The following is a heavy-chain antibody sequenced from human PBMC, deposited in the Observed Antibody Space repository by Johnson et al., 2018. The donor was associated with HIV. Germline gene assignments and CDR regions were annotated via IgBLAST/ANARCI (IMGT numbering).Heavy chain of an antibody. J-gene: IGHJ3*02. CDR3: AKELAVAAMGAFDI. V-gene: IGHV3-7*03. CDR1: GFTFSIYW. D-gene: IGHD6-19*01. CDR2: IKQDGGEK. Sequence: VQLVESGGGVVRPGGSLRLSCAAYGFTFSIYWMTWVRQAPRKGLEWVANIKQDGGEKYYVDSVKGRFTISRDNAKNSLYLQMNSLRAEDTALYYCAKELAVAAMGAFDIWGQGTMVTVSS.